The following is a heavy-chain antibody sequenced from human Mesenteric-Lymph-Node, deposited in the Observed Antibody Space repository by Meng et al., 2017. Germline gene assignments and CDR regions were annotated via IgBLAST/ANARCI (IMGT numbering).Heavy chain of an antibody. CDR3: AHRLAIYGVWNYCGFDV. J-gene: IGHJ3*01. CDR2: IYWDDDK. V-gene: IGHV2-5*02. Sequence: SGPTLVKPTETLTLTCTFSGLSLSTSGVGVGWIRQPPGKALEWLAVIYWDDDKRYSPSLRGRLIITKDTSKNQVILTMTNIDPVDTATYYCAHRLAIYGVWNYCGFDVWGQGTMVTVSS. D-gene: IGHD1-7*01. CDR1: GLSLSTSGVG.